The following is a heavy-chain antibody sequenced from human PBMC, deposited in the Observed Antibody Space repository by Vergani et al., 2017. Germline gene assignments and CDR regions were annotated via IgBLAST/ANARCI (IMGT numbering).Heavy chain of an antibody. Sequence: QVQLLESGPGLVKPSETLSLTCTVSGDSVISTDYHWGWIRQPPGKGLEWIGSMDYSGSTSYNPSLESRISISFETPKNQFSLRLTSVTAADTAVYYCASKRGACRAAYCHSYDFWGPGTLVGVSS. CDR3: ASKRGACRAAYCHSYDF. D-gene: IGHD2-15*01. CDR1: GDSVISTDYH. CDR2: MDYSGST. J-gene: IGHJ4*02. V-gene: IGHV4-39*01.